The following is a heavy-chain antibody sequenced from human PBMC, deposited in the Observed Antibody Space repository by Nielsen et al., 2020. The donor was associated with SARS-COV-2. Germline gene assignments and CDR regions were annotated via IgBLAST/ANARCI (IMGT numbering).Heavy chain of an antibody. D-gene: IGHD2-15*01. CDR2: ISYDGSNK. V-gene: IGHV3-30*18. CDR1: GFTFSTNG. J-gene: IGHJ4*02. CDR3: AKDWTAIVVVPSGGVDY. Sequence: GGSLTLSCTASGFTFSTNGMHRVRQAPGKGLEWVAAISYDGSNKYYVDSVKGRFTISRDNSKNTLYLQMSSLREEDTAVYYCAKDWTAIVVVPSGGVDYWGQGTLVTVSS.